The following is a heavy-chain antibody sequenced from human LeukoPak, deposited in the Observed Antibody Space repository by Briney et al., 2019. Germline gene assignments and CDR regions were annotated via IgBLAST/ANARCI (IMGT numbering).Heavy chain of an antibody. V-gene: IGHV1-69*04. J-gene: IGHJ5*02. CDR3: ARDYGGNKYNWFDP. CDR1: GGTFSTLA. CDR2: IIPILGVT. Sequence: SVKVSCKASGGTFSTLAISWVRQAPGQGLEWMGRIIPILGVTNYAQKFQGRVTITADESTSTAYMELSSLRSEDTAVYYCARDYGGNKYNWFDPWGQGTLVTVSS. D-gene: IGHD4-23*01.